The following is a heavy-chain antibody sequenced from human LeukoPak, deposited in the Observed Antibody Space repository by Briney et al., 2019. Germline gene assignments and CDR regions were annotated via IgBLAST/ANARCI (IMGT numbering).Heavy chain of an antibody. CDR1: GGSISSSFCY. V-gene: IGHV4-39*07. CDR2: IYSSGST. CDR3: AREGTESQTVAFDT. Sequence: SETLSLTCTVSGGSISSSFCYWGWIRQPPGKGLEWIGSIYSSGSTYYNPSLKSRVTISVDTSKNQFSLKLTSVTAADTAVYYCAREGTESQTVAFDTWGQGTMVTVSS. D-gene: IGHD1-1*01. J-gene: IGHJ3*02.